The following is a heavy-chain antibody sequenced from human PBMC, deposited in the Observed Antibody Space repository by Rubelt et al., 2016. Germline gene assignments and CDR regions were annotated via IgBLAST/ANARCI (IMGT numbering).Heavy chain of an antibody. CDR3: AGQVTTILAGWFDP. Sequence: QLQLQESGPGLVQPSETLSLTCLVSGGSISSDHYHWGWIRQPPGKGLEWIGSMSYSGSTHYNQSLKSRATISLDTSKNHFALKLSEVTAADTAVYCWAGQVTTILAGWFDPWGQGTLVTVSS. V-gene: IGHV4-39*01. J-gene: IGHJ5*02. D-gene: IGHD5-12*01. CDR1: GGSISSDHYH. CDR2: MSYSGST.